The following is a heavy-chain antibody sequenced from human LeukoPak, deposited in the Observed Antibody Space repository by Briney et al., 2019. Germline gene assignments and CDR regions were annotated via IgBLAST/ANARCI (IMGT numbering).Heavy chain of an antibody. CDR1: GGTFSSYA. CDR2: IIPIFGTA. CDR3: ARTIAARPPDYYYYMDV. D-gene: IGHD6-6*01. V-gene: IGHV1-69*13. J-gene: IGHJ6*03. Sequence: GASVKVSCKASGGTFSSYAISWVRQAPGQGLEWMGGIIPIFGTANYAQKFQGRVTITADESTSTAYMELSSLRSEDTAVYYCARTIAARPPDYYYYMDVWGKGTTVTVSS.